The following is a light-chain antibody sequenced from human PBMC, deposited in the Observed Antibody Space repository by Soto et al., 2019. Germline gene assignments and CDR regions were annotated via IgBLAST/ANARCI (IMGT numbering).Light chain of an antibody. Sequence: QSVLTQPPSASGPPGQSVTISCIGTSSDVGGYNYVSWYQQNPGKAPKLMIYEVSKRPSGVPDRFSGSKSGNTASLTVSGLQAEDEADYYCSSYAASNNLGVFGGGTKLTVL. CDR2: EVS. J-gene: IGLJ2*01. V-gene: IGLV2-8*01. CDR3: SSYAASNNLGV. CDR1: SSDVGGYNY.